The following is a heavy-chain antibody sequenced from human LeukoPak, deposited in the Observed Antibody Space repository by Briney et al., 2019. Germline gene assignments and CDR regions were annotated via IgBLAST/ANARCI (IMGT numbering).Heavy chain of an antibody. CDR1: GFTFSGYA. CDR3: ARLRVVTAIPGQYYFDY. D-gene: IGHD2-21*02. Sequence: GGSLRLSCAASGFTFSGYAMSWVRQAPGKGLEWVSYISSSSSTIYYADSVKGRFTISRDNAKNSLYLQMNSLRAEDTAVYYCARLRVVTAIPGQYYFDYWGQGTLVTVSS. CDR2: ISSSSSTI. J-gene: IGHJ4*02. V-gene: IGHV3-48*04.